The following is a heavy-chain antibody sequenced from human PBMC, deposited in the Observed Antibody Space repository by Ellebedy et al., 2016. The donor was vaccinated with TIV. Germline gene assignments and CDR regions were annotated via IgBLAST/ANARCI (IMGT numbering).Heavy chain of an antibody. CDR3: AKDSGLSGWYFDY. CDR2: ISDSGGAT. V-gene: IGHV3-23*01. D-gene: IGHD6-19*01. J-gene: IGHJ4*02. CDR1: GSSISSGYY. Sequence: PSETLSLTCSVSGSSISSGYYWGWVRQAPGKGLEWISVISDSGGATYYAAPLKGRFTTSRDNSNDMVYLQINSLRPDDTAVYYCAKDSGLSGWYFDYWGQGTLVTVSS.